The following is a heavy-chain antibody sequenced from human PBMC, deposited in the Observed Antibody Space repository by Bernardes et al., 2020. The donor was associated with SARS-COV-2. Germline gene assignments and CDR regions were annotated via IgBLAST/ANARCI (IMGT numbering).Heavy chain of an antibody. CDR2: ISWNSGSI. D-gene: IGHD3-9*01. CDR3: AKGGDILTGYDY. J-gene: IGHJ4*02. Sequence: GGSLRLSCAASGFTFDDYAMHWVRQAPGKGLEWVSGISWNSGSIGYADSVKGRFTISRDNAKNSLYLQMNSLRAEDTALYYCAKGGDILTGYDYWGQGTLVTVSS. V-gene: IGHV3-9*01. CDR1: GFTFDDYA.